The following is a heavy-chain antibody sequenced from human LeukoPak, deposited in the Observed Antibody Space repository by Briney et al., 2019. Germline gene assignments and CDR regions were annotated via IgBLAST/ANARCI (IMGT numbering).Heavy chain of an antibody. Sequence: ASVKVSCKASGYTFTGYYMHWVRQAPGQGVEWMGRINPNSGGTNYAQKFQGRVTMTRETSIRTAYMELSRLRSDDTAVYYCARDQSLYGDFDYWGQGTLVTVSS. D-gene: IGHD4-17*01. CDR3: ARDQSLYGDFDY. J-gene: IGHJ4*02. CDR2: INPNSGGT. CDR1: GYTFTGYY. V-gene: IGHV1-2*06.